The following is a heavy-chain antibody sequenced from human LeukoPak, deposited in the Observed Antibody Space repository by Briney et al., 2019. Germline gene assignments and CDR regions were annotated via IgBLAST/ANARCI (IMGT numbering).Heavy chain of an antibody. CDR3: AKSPAGSSWPSIDY. V-gene: IGHV3-23*01. J-gene: IGHJ4*02. Sequence: GGSLRLSCEASGFTFSNYAMSWVRQAPGKGLESVSPISGSGGSTYYRDSVKGRFTVSRDNSKNTLYLQMNSLRAEDTAVYYCAKSPAGSSWPSIDYWGQGTLVTVSS. CDR1: GFTFSNYA. D-gene: IGHD6-13*01. CDR2: ISGSGGST.